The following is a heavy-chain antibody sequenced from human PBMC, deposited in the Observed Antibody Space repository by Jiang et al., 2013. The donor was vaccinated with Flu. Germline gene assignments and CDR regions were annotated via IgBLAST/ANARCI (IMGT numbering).Heavy chain of an antibody. CDR3: ARDSCNTATCSGIDY. D-gene: IGHD2/OR15-2a*01. J-gene: IGHJ4*01. CDR2: IYYNGIT. V-gene: IGHV4-61*03. Sequence: GSGLVKPSETLSLTCTVSGGSVGRGRYYWSWIRQPPGKGLEWIGYIYYNGITNYNPSLKSRVTISADTSRNHFSLKLSSVTAADTAVYYCARDSCNTATCSGIDYWG. CDR1: GGSVGRGRYY.